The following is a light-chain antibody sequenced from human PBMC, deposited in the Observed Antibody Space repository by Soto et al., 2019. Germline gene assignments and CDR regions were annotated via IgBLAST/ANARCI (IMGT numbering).Light chain of an antibody. Sequence: QSALTQPASVSGSPGQSITISCTGTNNDVGAYPYVSWYQQHPGTAPKLIIYEVINRPSGISDRFSGSKSGNTASLTISGLQAEDESDYYCSSFATSGTTVIFGGGTKLTVL. CDR2: EVI. CDR3: SSFATSGTTVI. V-gene: IGLV2-14*01. CDR1: NNDVGAYPY. J-gene: IGLJ2*01.